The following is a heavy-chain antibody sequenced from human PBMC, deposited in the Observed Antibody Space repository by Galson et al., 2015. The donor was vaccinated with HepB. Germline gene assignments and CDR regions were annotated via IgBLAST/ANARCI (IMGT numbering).Heavy chain of an antibody. CDR2: IIPILGIA. D-gene: IGHD3-10*01. J-gene: IGHJ6*02. CDR3: ARGEWYYGSGSPPGGMDV. V-gene: IGHV1-69*04. Sequence: SVKVSCKASGGTFSSYAISWVRQAPGQGLEWMGRIIPILGIANYAQKFQGRVTITADKSTSTAYMELSSLRSEDTAVYYCARGEWYYGSGSPPGGMDVWGQGTTVTVSS. CDR1: GGTFSSYA.